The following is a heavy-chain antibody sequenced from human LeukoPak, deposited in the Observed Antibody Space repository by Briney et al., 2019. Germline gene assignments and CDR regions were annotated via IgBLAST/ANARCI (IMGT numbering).Heavy chain of an antibody. J-gene: IGHJ3*02. CDR1: GGTFSSYA. D-gene: IGHD4-23*01. Sequence: ASVKASCKASGGTFSSYAISWVRQAPGQGLEWMGGIIPIFGTANYAQKFQGRVTITTDESTSTAYMELSSLRSEDTAVYYCARVSGNAGAFDIWGQGTMVTVSS. CDR3: ARVSGNAGAFDI. CDR2: IIPIFGTA. V-gene: IGHV1-69*05.